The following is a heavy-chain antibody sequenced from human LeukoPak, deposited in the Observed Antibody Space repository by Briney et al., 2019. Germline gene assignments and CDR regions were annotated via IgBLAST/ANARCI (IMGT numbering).Heavy chain of an antibody. V-gene: IGHV1-69*13. CDR1: GYTFTGYY. D-gene: IGHD5-18*01. Sequence: SVKVSCKASGYTFTGYYIHWVRQAPGQGLEWMGGIIPIFGTANYAQKFQGRVTITADESTNTAYMELSSLRSEDTAVYYCARGGYSHYFDYWGQGTLVTVSS. CDR3: ARGGYSHYFDY. J-gene: IGHJ4*02. CDR2: IIPIFGTA.